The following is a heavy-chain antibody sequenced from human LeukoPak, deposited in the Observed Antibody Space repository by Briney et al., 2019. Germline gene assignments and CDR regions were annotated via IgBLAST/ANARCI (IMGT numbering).Heavy chain of an antibody. D-gene: IGHD6-13*01. CDR2: VDPSDSYT. J-gene: IGHJ6*02. V-gene: IGHV5-10-1*01. Sequence: PGESLKISCKGSGYSFTSYWISWVRQMPGKGLEWMGRVDPSDSYTNYSPSFQGHVTISADKSISTAYLQWSSLKASDTAMYYCARLEGIAAAGTHYYYYYGMDVWGQGTTVTVSS. CDR3: ARLEGIAAAGTHYYYYYGMDV. CDR1: GYSFTSYW.